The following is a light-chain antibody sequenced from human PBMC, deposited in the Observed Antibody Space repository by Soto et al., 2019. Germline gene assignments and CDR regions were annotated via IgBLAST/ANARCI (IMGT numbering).Light chain of an antibody. V-gene: IGKV3-20*01. CDR3: QQYYISPRT. J-gene: IGKJ1*01. CDR2: GSS. CDR1: QSLNSVY. Sequence: EIVLTQSPGTLSLSPWERATLSCRASQSLNSVYLAWYQQKPGQAPRLLIYGSSNSATGIPDRFSGSGSGTDVTLTISRLDPEDFAVYYCQQYYISPRTFGQGTKVEVK.